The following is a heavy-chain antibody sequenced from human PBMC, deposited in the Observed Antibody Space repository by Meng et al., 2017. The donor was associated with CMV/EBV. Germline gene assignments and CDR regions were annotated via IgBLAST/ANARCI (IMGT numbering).Heavy chain of an antibody. V-gene: IGHV3-7*01. D-gene: IGHD2-2*01. Sequence: GESLKISCAASGFTFSSYWMSWVRQAPGKGLEWVANIKQDGSEKYYVDSVKGRFTISRDNAKNSLYLQMNSLRAEDTAVYYCARDPGADIVVVPAATDAFDIWGQGTMVTVSS. CDR2: IKQDGSEK. J-gene: IGHJ3*02. CDR3: ARDPGADIVVVPAATDAFDI. CDR1: GFTFSSYW.